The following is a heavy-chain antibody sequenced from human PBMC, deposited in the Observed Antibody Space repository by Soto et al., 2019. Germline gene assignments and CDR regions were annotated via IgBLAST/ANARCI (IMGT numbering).Heavy chain of an antibody. CDR1: GFSFTTYV. Sequence: VGSLRLSCAASGFSFTTYVMHWVRQAPGKGLEWVAVISHDGSYKYYGDAVKGRFTISRDTSKNAVYLEMNSLRPGDTAVYYCAKGLLAIVGTTLPRDAFNIWGQGTTVT. V-gene: IGHV3-30*18. J-gene: IGHJ3*02. D-gene: IGHD1-26*01. CDR2: ISHDGSYK. CDR3: AKGLLAIVGTTLPRDAFNI.